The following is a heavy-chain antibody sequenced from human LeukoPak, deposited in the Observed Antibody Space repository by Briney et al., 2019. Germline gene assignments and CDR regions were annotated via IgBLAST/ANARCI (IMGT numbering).Heavy chain of an antibody. Sequence: ASVKVSCKASGYTFTDYYMHWVRQAPGQVLEWMGWINPNSGGANYAQKFQGRLTMTRDTSISTAYMELYRLRSDDTAVYYCARAGRYCSGTICYLSYWGQGTLVTVSS. CDR3: ARAGRYCSGTICYLSY. J-gene: IGHJ4*02. D-gene: IGHD2-2*01. V-gene: IGHV1-2*02. CDR1: GYTFTDYY. CDR2: INPNSGGA.